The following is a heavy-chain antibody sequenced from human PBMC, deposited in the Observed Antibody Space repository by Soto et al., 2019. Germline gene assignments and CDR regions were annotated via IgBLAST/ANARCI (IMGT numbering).Heavy chain of an antibody. J-gene: IGHJ4*02. Sequence: QLQLQESGPGLVKPSETLSLTCTVPSDSISSSTYYWAWIRQPPGKELEWIGGIYNRGNTYYSPSLKSRVTISVDTSKNQFPLKLSSVTAADTAVYYCARHRKGYSLDYWGQGTLVTVSS. V-gene: IGHV4-39*01. CDR2: IYNRGNT. D-gene: IGHD5-18*01. CDR3: ARHRKGYSLDY. CDR1: SDSISSSTYY.